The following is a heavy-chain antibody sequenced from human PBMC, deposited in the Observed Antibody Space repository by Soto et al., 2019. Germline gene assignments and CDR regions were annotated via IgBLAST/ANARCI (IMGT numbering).Heavy chain of an antibody. CDR3: ARDPPATRHGMDV. CDR1: GFTVSSNY. Sequence: EVQLVETGEGLIQPGGSLRLSCAASGFTVSSNYMSWVRQAPGKGLEGVSVIYSGGSTYYADSVRGRFTISRDNSKNTLYLQMQSLRAEDTAVYYCARDPPATRHGMDVWGQGTTVTVSS. V-gene: IGHV3-53*02. CDR2: IYSGGST. J-gene: IGHJ6*02.